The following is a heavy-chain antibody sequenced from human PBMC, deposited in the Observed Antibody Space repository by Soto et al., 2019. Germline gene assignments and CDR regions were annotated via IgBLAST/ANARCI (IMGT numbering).Heavy chain of an antibody. J-gene: IGHJ4*02. D-gene: IGHD5-12*01. V-gene: IGHV3-23*01. CDR2: LSGSGGGT. CDR1: GFTFSSYA. CDR3: AELVGDGYNYGPVDH. Sequence: EVQLLESGGGLVQPGGSLRLSCAGSGFTFSSYAMSWVRQAPGKGLEWVSALSGSGGGTFYADSVKGRFTISRDNSKSTLYMQMNSLRAEDTAVYYCAELVGDGYNYGPVDHWGLGTLVTVSS.